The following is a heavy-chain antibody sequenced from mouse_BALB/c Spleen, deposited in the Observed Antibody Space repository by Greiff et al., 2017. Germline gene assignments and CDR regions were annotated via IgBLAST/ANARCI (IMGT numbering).Heavy chain of an antibody. CDR1: GYTFTSYW. D-gene: IGHD2-3*01. J-gene: IGHJ3*01. V-gene: IGHV14-1*02. Sequence: VQLKESGTVLARPGASVKMSCKASGYTFTSYWMHWVKQRPEQGLEWIGWIDPENGNTIYDPKFQGKASITADTSSNTAYLQLSSLTSEDTAVYYCASDGYFAYWGQGTLVTVSA. CDR2: IDPENGNT. CDR3: ASDGYFAY.